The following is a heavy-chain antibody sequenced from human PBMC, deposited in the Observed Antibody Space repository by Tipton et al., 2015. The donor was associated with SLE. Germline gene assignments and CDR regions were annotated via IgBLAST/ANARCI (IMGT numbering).Heavy chain of an antibody. V-gene: IGHV4-59*12. CDR1: GGSISSYY. J-gene: IGHJ5*02. CDR2: IYYSGST. Sequence: TLSLTCTVSGGSISSYYWSWIRQPPGKGLEWIGYIYYSGSTYYNPSLKSRVTISVDTAKNQFFLNVTSVTAADTAVYYCAREWGYGDYDWFDPWGQGTLVTVSS. D-gene: IGHD4-17*01. CDR3: AREWGYGDYDWFDP.